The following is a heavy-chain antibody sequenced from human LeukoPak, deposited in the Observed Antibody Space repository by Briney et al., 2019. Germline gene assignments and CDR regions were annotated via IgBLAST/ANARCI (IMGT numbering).Heavy chain of an antibody. CDR2: IHYSGST. Sequence: PSETLSLTCTVSGGSISSYYWSWIRQPPGKGLEWIGYIHYSGSTNYSPSLKSRVTTSVDTSKNRFSLRLSSLTAADTAVYFCAGSGWSFDAFDFWGQGIMVTVSS. D-gene: IGHD6-19*01. CDR3: AGSGWSFDAFDF. V-gene: IGHV4-59*08. J-gene: IGHJ3*01. CDR1: GGSISSYY.